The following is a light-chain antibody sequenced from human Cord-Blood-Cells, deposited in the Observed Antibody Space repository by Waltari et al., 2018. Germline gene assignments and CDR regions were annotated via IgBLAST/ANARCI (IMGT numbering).Light chain of an antibody. J-gene: IGKJ2*01. Sequence: EIVLPQSPATLSLSPGERATLSCRAGQSVSSYLAWYQQKPGQAPRLLIYDASNRATGIPARFSGSGAGTDFTLTISSLEPEDFAVYYCQQRSNWYTFGQGTKLEIK. CDR2: DAS. CDR3: QQRSNWYT. CDR1: QSVSSY. V-gene: IGKV3-11*01.